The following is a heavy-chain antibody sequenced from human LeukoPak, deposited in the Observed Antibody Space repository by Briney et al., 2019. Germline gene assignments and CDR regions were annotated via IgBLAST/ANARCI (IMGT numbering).Heavy chain of an antibody. CDR2: IRVYNGDT. CDR3: ARGGSRVTTINILDY. V-gene: IGHV1-18*01. Sequence: ASVKVSCKPSGYTFTSYGINWVRQAPGQGLEWVGWIRVYNGDTNYAQKFKGRVTMTTDTSTNTAYMELRSLGSDDTAVYYCARGGSRVTTINILDYWGQGTLVTVSS. CDR1: GYTFTSYG. J-gene: IGHJ4*02. D-gene: IGHD5-24*01.